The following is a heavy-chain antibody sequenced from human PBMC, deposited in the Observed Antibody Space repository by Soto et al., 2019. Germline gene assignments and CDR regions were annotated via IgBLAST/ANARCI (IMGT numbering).Heavy chain of an antibody. V-gene: IGHV3-30-3*01. CDR3: ARPIVYAFDI. D-gene: IGHD3-22*01. Sequence: QVQLVESGGGVVQPGRSLRLSCAASGFTFSSYAMHWVRQAPGKGLEWVAVISYDGSNKYYADSVKGRFTISRDNSKNTLYLQMNSLRAEDTAVYYWARPIVYAFDIWGQGTMVTVSS. CDR1: GFTFSSYA. J-gene: IGHJ3*02. CDR2: ISYDGSNK.